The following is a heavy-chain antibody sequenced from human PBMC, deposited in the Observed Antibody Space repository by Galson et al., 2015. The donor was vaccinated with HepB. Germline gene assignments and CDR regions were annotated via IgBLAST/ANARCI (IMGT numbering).Heavy chain of an antibody. CDR1: GFTFSSYA. CDR2: ISYDGSNK. J-gene: IGHJ3*02. V-gene: IGHV3-30*04. D-gene: IGHD2-15*01. Sequence: SLRLSCAASGFTFSSYAMYWVRQAPGKGLEWVAVISYDGSNKYYADSVKGRFTISRDNSKNTLYLQMNSLRAEDTAVYYCARVHCSGGNCYSFGAFDIWGQGTMVTVSS. CDR3: ARVHCSGGNCYSFGAFDI.